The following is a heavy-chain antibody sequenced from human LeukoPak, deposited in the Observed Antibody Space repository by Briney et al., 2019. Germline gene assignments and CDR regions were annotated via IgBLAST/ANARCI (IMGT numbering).Heavy chain of an antibody. J-gene: IGHJ5*02. CDR2: IYTSEST. D-gene: IGHD3-10*01. CDR1: GGSISSCSYY. CDR3: ARVVGSGSYTDP. V-gene: IGHV4-61*02. Sequence: PSQTLSLTCTVSGGSISSCSYYWSWIRQPAGKGLEWIMRIYTSESTNSNPALQSRVTISVDTSKNQFSLKLSSVSAADTAVYYCARVVGSGSYTDPWGQGALVTVSS.